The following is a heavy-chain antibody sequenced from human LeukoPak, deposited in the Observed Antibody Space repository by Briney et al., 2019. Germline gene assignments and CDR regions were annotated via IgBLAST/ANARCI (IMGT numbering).Heavy chain of an antibody. CDR2: VWFGESSQ. CDR3: AKGGRDTSKYYFDY. V-gene: IGHV3-30*02. D-gene: IGHD1-26*01. CDR1: GFTFSNSG. J-gene: IGHJ4*02. Sequence: PGGSLRLSCAASGFTFSNSGMHWVRQAPGKGLEWVAGVWFGESSQSYADSVKGRFTISRDNFKNTVWLEMNSLRVEDTAVYYCAKGGRDTSKYYFDYWDQGTQVTVSS.